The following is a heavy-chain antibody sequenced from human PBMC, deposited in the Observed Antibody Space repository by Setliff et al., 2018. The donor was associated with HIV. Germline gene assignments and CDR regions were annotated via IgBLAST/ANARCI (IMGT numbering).Heavy chain of an antibody. CDR2: IIPIFGAA. Sequence: SVKVSCKASGGTLSSYAISWVRQAPGQGLEWMGGIIPIFGAANYAQKFQGRVTITTDASTSAVYMELRSLRSDDTAVYYCARVLWELPQGDYWGRGTLVTVSS. CDR1: GGTLSSYA. CDR3: ARVLWELPQGDY. V-gene: IGHV1-69*05. D-gene: IGHD1-26*01. J-gene: IGHJ4*02.